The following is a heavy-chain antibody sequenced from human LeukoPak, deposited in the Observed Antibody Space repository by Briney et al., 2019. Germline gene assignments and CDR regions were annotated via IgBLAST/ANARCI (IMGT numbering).Heavy chain of an antibody. CDR1: GFKFRDYY. CDR3: ARGGWSRGWFDP. Sequence: GGSLRFSCAASGFKFRDYYMSWIRQAPGKGLEWISYITMSGSVIQYSSSVKGRFTTSRDNARNSLYLQMNSLRADDTAVYYCARGGWSRGWFDPWGQGTLVTVSS. CDR2: ITMSGSVI. J-gene: IGHJ5*02. V-gene: IGHV3-11*01. D-gene: IGHD6-19*01.